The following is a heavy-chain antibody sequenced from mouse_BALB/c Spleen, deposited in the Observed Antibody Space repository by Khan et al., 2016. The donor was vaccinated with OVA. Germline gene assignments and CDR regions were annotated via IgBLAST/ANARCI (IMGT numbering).Heavy chain of an antibody. CDR2: INPYTGDP. CDR1: GYTFTNYG. J-gene: IGHJ1*01. D-gene: IGHD6-1*01. V-gene: IGHV9-1*02. Sequence: LEESGPELKKPGATVKISCKASGYTFTNYGMNWVKQAPGKGLKWMGCINPYTGDPNYTDDFKGRFAFSLDTSASTAYLQLNNLKKEDMATYVWATAAGYWYLDVWGAGTTVTVSS. CDR3: ATAAGYWYLDV.